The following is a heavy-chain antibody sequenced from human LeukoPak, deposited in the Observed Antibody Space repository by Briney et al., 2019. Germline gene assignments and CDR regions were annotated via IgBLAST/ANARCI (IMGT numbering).Heavy chain of an antibody. CDR1: GFTFSTFSRSW. D-gene: IGHD4-17*01. J-gene: IGHJ5*02. Sequence: GGSLRLSCAASGFTFSTFSRSWMSWVRQAPGKGLEWVANIKEDGSQKYYVDSVKGRFTISRDNARNSLYLQLNSLRAEDTAVYRCARLPDYGELRVWFDPWGQGTLVTVSS. CDR2: IKEDGSQK. CDR3: ARLPDYGELRVWFDP. V-gene: IGHV3-7*01.